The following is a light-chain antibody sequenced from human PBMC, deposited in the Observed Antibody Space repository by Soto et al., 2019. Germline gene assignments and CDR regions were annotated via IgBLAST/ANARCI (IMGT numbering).Light chain of an antibody. CDR1: QSVSSY. Sequence: EIVLTQSPATLSLSPGERATLSCRASQSVSSYLAWYQQKPGQAPRLLIYDASNRATGIPARFSGSWSGTDFTLTISSLEPEDFAVYCCQQRSNWPPITFGQGTRLEIK. V-gene: IGKV3-11*01. J-gene: IGKJ5*01. CDR2: DAS. CDR3: QQRSNWPPIT.